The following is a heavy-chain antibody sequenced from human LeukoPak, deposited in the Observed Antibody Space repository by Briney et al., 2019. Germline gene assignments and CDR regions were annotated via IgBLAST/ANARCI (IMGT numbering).Heavy chain of an antibody. J-gene: IGHJ4*02. CDR3: TRDGKDCSSTSCSADY. D-gene: IGHD2-2*01. V-gene: IGHV3-21*01. CDR1: GSTFSTYT. CDR2: ISVSSSSYI. Sequence: GGSLRLSCAASGSTFSTYTMNWVRQAPGKGLEWVSSISVSSSSYIYYAGSVKGQFTISRDNAKNSLYLQMNSLRVEDTAVYFCTRDGKDCSSTSCSADYWGQGTLVTVSS.